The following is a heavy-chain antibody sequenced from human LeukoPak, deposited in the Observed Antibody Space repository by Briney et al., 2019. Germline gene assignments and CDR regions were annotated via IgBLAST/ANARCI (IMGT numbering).Heavy chain of an antibody. CDR2: IRSKAYGGTT. CDR1: GFTFGDYA. Sequence: GGSLRLSCTASGFTFGDYAMGWVRQAPGKGLEWVGFIRSKAYGGTTEYAASVKGRFTISRDDSKSIAYLQMNSLKTEDTAVYYCTRGGEEYYYGSGSYSLDYWGQGTLVTVSS. J-gene: IGHJ4*02. CDR3: TRGGEEYYYGSGSYSLDY. V-gene: IGHV3-49*04. D-gene: IGHD3-10*01.